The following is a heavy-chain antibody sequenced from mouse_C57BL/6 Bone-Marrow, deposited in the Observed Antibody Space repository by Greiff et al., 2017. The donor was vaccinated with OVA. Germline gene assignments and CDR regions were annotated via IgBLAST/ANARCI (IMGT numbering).Heavy chain of an antibody. Sequence: QVQLQQPGAELVRPGTSVKLSCKASGYTFTSYWMPWVKQRPGQGLEWIGVIDPSDSYTNYNQKFKGKATLTVDTSSSTAYMQLSSLTSEDSAVYYCARGYGSSDWYFDVWGTGTTVTVSS. CDR1: GYTFTSYW. CDR2: IDPSDSYT. V-gene: IGHV1-59*01. D-gene: IGHD1-1*01. CDR3: ARGYGSSDWYFDV. J-gene: IGHJ1*03.